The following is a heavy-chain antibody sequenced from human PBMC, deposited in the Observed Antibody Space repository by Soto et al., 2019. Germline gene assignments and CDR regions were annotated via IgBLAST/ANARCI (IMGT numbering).Heavy chain of an antibody. D-gene: IGHD4-17*01. CDR1: GFTFSDYA. Sequence: VPLVESGGGVVQPGRSLRLSCAASGFTFSDYAIHWVRQAPGKGLEWVAVVSYDGSNKYYADSVKGRFSISRENSKNTLYLQMNSLRAEDTAVYYCARGLPRMTNRSWFDPWGQGTLVTVSS. J-gene: IGHJ5*02. CDR2: VSYDGSNK. CDR3: ARGLPRMTNRSWFDP. V-gene: IGHV3-30-3*01.